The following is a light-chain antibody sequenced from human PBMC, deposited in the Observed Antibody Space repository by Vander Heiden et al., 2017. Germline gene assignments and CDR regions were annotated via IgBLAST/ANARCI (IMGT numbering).Light chain of an antibody. CDR3: QHSYSTSRIT. Sequence: DIQMTQSPSSLSASVGDRVTITCQASQSISSYLNWYQQKPGKAPKLLIYAASSLQSGVPSRFRASGYGTDFTLTISSRQPEDFPPYYCQHSYSTSRITFNQRIQQEIK. J-gene: IGKJ5*01. CDR2: AAS. V-gene: IGKV1-39*01. CDR1: QSISSY.